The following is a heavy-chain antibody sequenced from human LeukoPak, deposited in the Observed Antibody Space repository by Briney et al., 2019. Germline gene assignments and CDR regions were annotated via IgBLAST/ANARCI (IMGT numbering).Heavy chain of an antibody. D-gene: IGHD4-17*01. CDR2: INHSGST. CDR3: ARGQHGDYGY. Sequence: SETLSLTCAVYGGSFSGYYWSWIRRPPGKGLEWIGEINHSGSTNYNPSLKSRVTISVDTSKNQFSLKLSSVTAADTAVYYCARGQHGDYGYWGQGTLVTVSS. V-gene: IGHV4-34*01. J-gene: IGHJ4*02. CDR1: GGSFSGYY.